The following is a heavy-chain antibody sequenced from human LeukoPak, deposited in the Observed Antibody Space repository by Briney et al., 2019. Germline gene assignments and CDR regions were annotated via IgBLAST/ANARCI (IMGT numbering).Heavy chain of an antibody. CDR3: ARGGVLKSVDY. Sequence: PSETLSLTCTVSGGFISGHYWTRIRQPPGKGLEWIGYIYNSGSTKYSPSLKSRVTISVDTSKNQFSLKLSSVTAADTAVYYCARGGVLKSVDYWGQGTLVAVSS. J-gene: IGHJ4*02. V-gene: IGHV4-59*11. CDR1: GGFISGHY. CDR2: IYNSGST. D-gene: IGHD3-16*01.